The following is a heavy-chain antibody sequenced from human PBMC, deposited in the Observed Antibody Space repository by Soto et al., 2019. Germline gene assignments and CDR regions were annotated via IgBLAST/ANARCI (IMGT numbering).Heavy chain of an antibody. CDR1: GGSITTVGNY. J-gene: IGHJ3*02. V-gene: IGHV4-31*03. CDR3: ARLLGSGNYLGIFDAFDI. Sequence: QVQLQESGPGLVQPSQTLSLACTVSGGSITTVGNYWSWIRQFPGKGLEWIGHISYSGSTNSNPSLRSRLSMSVDTSKNQFSLELSSVTAADTAMYYCARLLGSGNYLGIFDAFDIWGQGTVVTVSS. CDR2: ISYSGST. D-gene: IGHD1-26*01.